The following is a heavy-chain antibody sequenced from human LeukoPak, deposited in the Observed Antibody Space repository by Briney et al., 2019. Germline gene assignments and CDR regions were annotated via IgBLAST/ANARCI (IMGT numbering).Heavy chain of an antibody. J-gene: IGHJ4*02. CDR2: INWNSDSI. Sequence: GGSLRLSCAVSGFTFDDYAMHWVRQVPGKGLEWVSGINWNSDSIGYADSVKGRFTISRDNAKNSLYLQMNSLNIEDTAFYYCAKGEKKWLARQPNYWGQGTLVTVSS. V-gene: IGHV3-9*01. CDR1: GFTFDDYA. D-gene: IGHD6-19*01. CDR3: AKGEKKWLARQPNY.